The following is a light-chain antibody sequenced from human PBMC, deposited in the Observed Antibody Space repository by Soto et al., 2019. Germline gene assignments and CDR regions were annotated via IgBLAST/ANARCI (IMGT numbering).Light chain of an antibody. CDR3: QQYNNWPRT. CDR1: QSVSSY. CDR2: DAS. Sequence: EIVLTQSPATLSLSPGERATLSCRASQSVSSYLAWYQQKPGQAPRLLIYDASNRATGVPARFSGSGFGTDFTLTISSLQSEDFVVYYCQQYNNWPRTFGQGSKVDFK. V-gene: IGKV3-11*01. J-gene: IGKJ1*01.